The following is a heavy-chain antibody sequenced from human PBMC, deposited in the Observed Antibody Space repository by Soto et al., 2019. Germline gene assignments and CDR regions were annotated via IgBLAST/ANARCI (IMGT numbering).Heavy chain of an antibody. V-gene: IGHV3-30-3*01. CDR2: ISYDGSNK. CDR3: ARERGAFDI. CDR1: GFTFSSYA. Sequence: QVQLVESGGGVVQSGRSLRLSCAASGFTFSSYAMHWVRQAPGKGLEWVAVISYDGSNKYYADSVKGRFTISRDNSKNTLYLQMNSLRAEDTAVYYCARERGAFDIWGQGTMVTVSS. J-gene: IGHJ3*02.